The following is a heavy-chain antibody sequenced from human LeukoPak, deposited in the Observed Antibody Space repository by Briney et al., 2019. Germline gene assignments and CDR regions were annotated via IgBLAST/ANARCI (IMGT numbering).Heavy chain of an antibody. CDR1: GFTFSSYW. CDR2: ISWNSGSI. CDR3: AKGQSSGWYGVPFDY. Sequence: GGSLRLSCAASGFTFSSYWMHWVRQVPGKGLEWISGISWNSGSIGYADSVKGRCTISRDNAKNSLYLQMNSLRAEDTALYYCAKGQSSGWYGVPFDYWGQGILVTVSS. D-gene: IGHD6-19*01. V-gene: IGHV3-9*01. J-gene: IGHJ4*02.